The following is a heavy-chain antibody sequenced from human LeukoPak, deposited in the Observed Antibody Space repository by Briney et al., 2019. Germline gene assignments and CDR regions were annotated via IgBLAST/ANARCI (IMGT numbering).Heavy chain of an antibody. Sequence: SETLSLTYAVSGYPISSGYYWAWVGQPPGKGLEWIGIVFHTGNTYYHPSLKRLLTISVDTSNNQFALRVSSVTAADTAGYFWARRNSNYPIDTWGQGTLVTVSS. CDR2: VFHTGNT. CDR3: ARRNSNYPIDT. V-gene: IGHV4-38-2*01. J-gene: IGHJ5*02. D-gene: IGHD4-11*01. CDR1: GYPISSGYY.